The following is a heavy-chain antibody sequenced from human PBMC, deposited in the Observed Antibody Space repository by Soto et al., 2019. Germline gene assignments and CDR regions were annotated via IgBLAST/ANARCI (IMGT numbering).Heavy chain of an antibody. CDR2: ISYDGSNK. D-gene: IGHD6-13*01. Sequence: QVQLVESGGGVVQPGRSLRLSCAASGFTFSSYAMHWVRQAPGKGLEWVAVISYDGSNKYYADSVKGRFTISRDNSKNALYLQRNSLRAEDTAVYYCARVGGAAAGTLYYYFDYWGQGTLVTVSS. J-gene: IGHJ4*02. CDR3: ARVGGAAAGTLYYYFDY. CDR1: GFTFSSYA. V-gene: IGHV3-30-3*01.